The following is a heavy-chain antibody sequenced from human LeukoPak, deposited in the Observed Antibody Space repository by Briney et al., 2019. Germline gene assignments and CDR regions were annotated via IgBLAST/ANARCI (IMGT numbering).Heavy chain of an antibody. CDR1: GYTFSGYA. CDR2: INAGNGPT. CDR3: ARGIWSATRVDYCLDN. V-gene: IGHV1-3*01. J-gene: IGHJ4*02. Sequence: HWASVKVSCKASGYTFSGYAIHWVRQAPGQRFEWMGWINAGNGPTKYSQNFQGRVTITRDSSANIVYMELSSLTSEDTAVYYCARGIWSATRVDYCLDNWGQGTLVAVSS. D-gene: IGHD5-24*01.